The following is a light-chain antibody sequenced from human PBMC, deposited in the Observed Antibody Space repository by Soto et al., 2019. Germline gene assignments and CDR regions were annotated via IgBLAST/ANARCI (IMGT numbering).Light chain of an antibody. V-gene: IGKV3-20*01. CDR2: RVS. CDR3: QQYNNWPPIT. CDR1: QTITT. Sequence: EIVLTQSPGTLSLSPGERATLSCRASQTITTLAWYQRKPGQAPRLLIYRVSSRATGVPDRFSGSGSGTDYTLTISRLEPEDFAVYYCQQYNNWPPITFGQGTRLEIK. J-gene: IGKJ5*01.